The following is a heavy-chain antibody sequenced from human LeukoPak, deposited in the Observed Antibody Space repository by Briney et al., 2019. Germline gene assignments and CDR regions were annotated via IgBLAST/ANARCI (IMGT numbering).Heavy chain of an antibody. J-gene: IGHJ4*02. CDR2: IIPNLGIA. D-gene: IGHD3-22*01. CDR1: GGTFSSYT. Sequence: SVKVSCKASGGTFSSYTMSWVRQAPGQGLEWMGRIIPNLGIANYAQKFQGRVTITADKSTSTAYMELSSLRSEDTAVYYCAFVYYDSSGYSDYWGQGTLVTVSS. CDR3: AFVYYDSSGYSDY. V-gene: IGHV1-69*02.